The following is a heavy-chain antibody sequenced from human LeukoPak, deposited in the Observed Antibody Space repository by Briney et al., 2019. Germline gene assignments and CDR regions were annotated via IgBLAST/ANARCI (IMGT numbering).Heavy chain of an antibody. V-gene: IGHV3-30*18. CDR2: ISYDGSDK. CDR1: GFTFSSYG. J-gene: IGHJ4*02. CDR3: AKDNYYDNSAYPDY. D-gene: IGHD3-22*01. Sequence: GGSLRLSCAASGFTFSSYGMHWLRQAPGKGLEWVAAISYDGSDKYYADSVKGRFTISRDNSKNTLYLQMNSLRAEDTAVYYCAKDNYYDNSAYPDYWGQGTLVTVSS.